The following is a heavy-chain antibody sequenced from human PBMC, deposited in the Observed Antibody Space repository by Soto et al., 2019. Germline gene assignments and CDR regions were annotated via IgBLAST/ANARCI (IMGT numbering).Heavy chain of an antibody. CDR2: ISYDGSTK. CDR3: ASDLSGRADV. V-gene: IGHV3-30-3*01. J-gene: IGHJ6*02. CDR1: GFTFSSYA. Sequence: PGGSLRLSCAASGFTFSSYALHWVRQAPGKGLEWVAVISYDGSTKFYADSVKGRFTISRDNSKNTLYLQMNSLRVEDTAVYYCASDLSGRADVWGQGTTVTVSS. D-gene: IGHD3-10*01.